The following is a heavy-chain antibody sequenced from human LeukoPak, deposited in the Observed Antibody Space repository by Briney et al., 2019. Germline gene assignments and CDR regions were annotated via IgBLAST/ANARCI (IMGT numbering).Heavy chain of an antibody. Sequence: RASVKVSCKASGYTFTSYDINWVRQAPGQGLEWMGWMNPNSGNTGYAQKFQGRVTITRNTSISTAYMELSSLRSEDTAVYYCARTTGYSYGYDYWGQGTLVTVSS. CDR1: GYTFTSYD. V-gene: IGHV1-8*03. CDR2: MNPNSGNT. CDR3: ARTTGYSYGYDY. J-gene: IGHJ4*02. D-gene: IGHD5-18*01.